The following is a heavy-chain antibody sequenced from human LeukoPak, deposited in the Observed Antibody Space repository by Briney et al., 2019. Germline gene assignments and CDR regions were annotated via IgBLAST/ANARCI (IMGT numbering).Heavy chain of an antibody. D-gene: IGHD6-19*01. V-gene: IGHV4-59*08. CDR1: GDSISSYY. CDR2: IYYSGST. Sequence: SETLSLTCTVSGDSISSYYWSWIRQPPGKGLEWIGYIYYSGSTNYNPSLKSRVTISVDTSKSQFSLKLSSVTAADTAVYYCAADSSGWLGGYWGQGTPVTVSS. CDR3: AADSSGWLGGY. J-gene: IGHJ4*02.